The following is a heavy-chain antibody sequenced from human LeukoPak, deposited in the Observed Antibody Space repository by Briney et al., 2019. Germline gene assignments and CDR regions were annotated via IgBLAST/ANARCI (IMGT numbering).Heavy chain of an antibody. J-gene: IGHJ6*03. D-gene: IGHD4-23*01. CDR1: GGSISSGSYY. Sequence: PSETLSLTCTVSGGSISSGSYYWSWIRQPAGKGLEWIGRIYTSGSTNYNPSLKSRVTISVDTSKNQFSLKLSSVTAADTAVYYCARGGPRVVTPLPYYYYYMDVWGKGTTVTVSS. CDR2: IYTSGST. V-gene: IGHV4-61*02. CDR3: ARGGPRVVTPLPYYYYYMDV.